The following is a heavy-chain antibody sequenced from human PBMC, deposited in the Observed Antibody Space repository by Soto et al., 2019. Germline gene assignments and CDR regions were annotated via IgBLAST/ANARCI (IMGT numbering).Heavy chain of an antibody. CDR2: ISAYNGNT. V-gene: IGHV1-18*01. CDR3: ARNPRDYDYVLD. J-gene: IGHJ4*02. Sequence: QVQMVQSGAEVKKPGASVTVSCKASGYTFSSYGISWVRQAPGQGLELMGWISAYNGNTNYAQKLQGRVTMTTDTYTSTAYMELMSLRSDDTAVYYCARNPRDYDYVLDWGQGTLVTVSS. D-gene: IGHD3-16*01. CDR1: GYTFSSYG.